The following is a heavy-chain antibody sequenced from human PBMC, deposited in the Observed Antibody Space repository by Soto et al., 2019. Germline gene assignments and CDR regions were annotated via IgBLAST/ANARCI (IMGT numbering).Heavy chain of an antibody. CDR3: TRLSDSAAGFDY. J-gene: IGHJ4*02. CDR2: IRSKANSYAT. D-gene: IGHD6-13*01. V-gene: IGHV3-73*01. Sequence: GGSLRLSCAASGFTFSGSAMHWVRQASGKGLEWVGRIRSKANSYATAYAASVKGRFTISRDDSKNTAYLQMNSLKTEDTAVYYCTRLSDSAAGFDYWGQGTLVTVSS. CDR1: GFTFSGSA.